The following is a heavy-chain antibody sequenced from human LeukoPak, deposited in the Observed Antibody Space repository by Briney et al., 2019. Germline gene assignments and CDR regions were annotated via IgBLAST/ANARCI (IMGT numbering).Heavy chain of an antibody. CDR2: INPDGSQK. CDR1: GFTFSGNW. V-gene: IGHV3-7*01. J-gene: IGHJ4*02. CDR3: AKLLGTATTYDS. D-gene: IGHD5-24*01. Sequence: PGGSLTLSCAASGFTFSGNWMSWVRQAPGKGLEWVASINPDGSQKLYVDSVKGRLTISRDNTKSSLYLQMNSLGAEDTAMYYCAKLLGTATTYDSWGQGTRVTVSS.